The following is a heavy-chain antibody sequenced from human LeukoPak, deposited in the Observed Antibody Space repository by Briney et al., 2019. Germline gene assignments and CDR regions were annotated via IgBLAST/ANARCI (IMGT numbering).Heavy chain of an antibody. Sequence: SETLSLICTVSGGSISTSSYYWGWVRQPPGKGLEWIGNIFYSGSTYYSPSLKSRVTISLDTSRNQFSLKLNSVTAADTAVYYCARDGDGYSGYFDYWGQGTLVTVSS. CDR3: ARDGDGYSGYFDY. J-gene: IGHJ4*02. CDR2: IFYSGST. V-gene: IGHV4-39*07. CDR1: GGSISTSSYY. D-gene: IGHD5-12*01.